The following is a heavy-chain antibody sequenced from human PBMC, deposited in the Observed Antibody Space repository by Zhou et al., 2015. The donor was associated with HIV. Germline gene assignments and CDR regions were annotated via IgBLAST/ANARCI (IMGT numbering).Heavy chain of an antibody. CDR2: IIPIVGIT. J-gene: IGHJ2*01. CDR1: GGTLSSYS. V-gene: IGHV1-69*09. CDR3: VKETLEGNRWGPRRERGNWFFDL. Sequence: QVQLVQSGAEVKKPGSSVKVSCKPSGGTLSSYSINWVRQAPGEGLEWMGRIIPIVGITDYAQRFKERFTITADTSTTTASMELRSLRSDDTAVYYCVKETLEGNRWGPRRERGNWFFDLWGPGTLVTVSS. D-gene: IGHD3-16*01.